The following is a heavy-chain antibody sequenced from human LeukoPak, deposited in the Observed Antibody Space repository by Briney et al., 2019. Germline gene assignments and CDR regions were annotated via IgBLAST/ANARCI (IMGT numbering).Heavy chain of an antibody. Sequence: GASVKVSCKASGYTFTGYYMHWVRQAPGQGLEWMGWINPNSGGTNYAQKFQGRVTMTRDTSISTASMELSGLISDDTAVYFCARGRSHYDSSDYHETGFDYWGQGTLVTVSS. D-gene: IGHD3-22*01. CDR1: GYTFTGYY. V-gene: IGHV1-2*02. J-gene: IGHJ4*02. CDR3: ARGRSHYDSSDYHETGFDY. CDR2: INPNSGGT.